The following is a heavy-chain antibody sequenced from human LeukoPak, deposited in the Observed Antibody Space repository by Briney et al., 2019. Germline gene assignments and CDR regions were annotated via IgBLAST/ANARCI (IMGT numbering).Heavy chain of an antibody. Sequence: GESLKISGKGSGYSFTSYWIGWVRQMPGKGLEWMGIIYPGDSDTRYSPSFQGQVTISADKSISTAYLQWSSLKTSDTAMYYCATSLTAMVLYYFDYWGQGTLVTVSS. CDR1: GYSFTSYW. CDR3: ATSLTAMVLYYFDY. D-gene: IGHD5-18*01. J-gene: IGHJ4*02. V-gene: IGHV5-51*01. CDR2: IYPGDSDT.